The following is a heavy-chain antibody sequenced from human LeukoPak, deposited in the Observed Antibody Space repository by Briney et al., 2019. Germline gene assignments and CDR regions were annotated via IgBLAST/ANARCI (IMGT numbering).Heavy chain of an antibody. CDR1: GGSVSSGSYY. CDR2: IYYSGST. V-gene: IGHV4-61*01. CDR3: ARDNVDTAMVGGNWFDP. Sequence: TSETLSLTCTVSGGSVSSGSYYWSWIRQPPGKGLEWIGYIYYSGSTNYNPSLKSRVTISVDTSKNQFSLKLSSVTAADTAVYYCARDNVDTAMVGGNWFDPWGQGTLVTVSS. J-gene: IGHJ5*02. D-gene: IGHD5-18*01.